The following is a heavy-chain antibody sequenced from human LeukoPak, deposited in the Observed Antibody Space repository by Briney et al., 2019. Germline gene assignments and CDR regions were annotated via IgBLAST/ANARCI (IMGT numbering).Heavy chain of an antibody. CDR2: IYTSGST. CDR3: ARRRITMVRGVIINRDNWFDP. CDR1: GGSISSGSYY. J-gene: IGHJ5*02. D-gene: IGHD3-10*01. Sequence: SETLSLTCTVSGGSISSGSYYWRWIRQPAGKGLEWIGRIYTSGSTNYNPSLKSRVTISVDTAKNQFSLKLSSVTAADTAVYYCARRRITMVRGVIINRDNWFDPWGQGTLVTVSS. V-gene: IGHV4-61*02.